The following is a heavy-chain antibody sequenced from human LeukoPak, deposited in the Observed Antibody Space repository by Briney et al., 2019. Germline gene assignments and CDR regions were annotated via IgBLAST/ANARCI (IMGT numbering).Heavy chain of an antibody. Sequence: GGSLRLSCAASGFTFSSYALSWVRQAPGKGLEWVSAISGNGVSTYYADSVKGRSTISRDNSKNTLYLQMNSLRAEDTAVYYCAKNSVTYYYGMDVWGQGTTVTVSS. J-gene: IGHJ6*02. CDR2: ISGNGVST. D-gene: IGHD2/OR15-2a*01. CDR1: GFTFSSYA. CDR3: AKNSVTYYYGMDV. V-gene: IGHV3-23*01.